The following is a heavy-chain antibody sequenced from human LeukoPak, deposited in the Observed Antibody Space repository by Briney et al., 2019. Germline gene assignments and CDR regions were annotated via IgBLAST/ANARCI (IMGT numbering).Heavy chain of an antibody. CDR3: ARAGDCSGTDCYXAFNV. CDR2: ISYDGSKK. Sequence: GGSLRLSCTASGFTFSDYAMHWVRQAPGKGLEWVAIISYDGSKKYYADSVKGRFAISRDNSKNTLYLQMNSLRAEDTAVYYCARAGDCSGTDCYXAFNVWGRGTMVTVSS. D-gene: IGHD2-2*01. CDR1: GFTFSDYA. V-gene: IGHV3-30*09. J-gene: IGHJ3*01.